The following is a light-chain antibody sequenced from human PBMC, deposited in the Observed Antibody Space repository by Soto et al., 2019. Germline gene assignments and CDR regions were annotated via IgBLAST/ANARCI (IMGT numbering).Light chain of an antibody. V-gene: IGKV1-39*01. CDR3: QQYYSFPWT. CDR1: QSISSY. Sequence: IQMTQYTSSLSASVGDRVTITCRASQSISSYLNWYQQKPWKAPKLLIYAASSLQSGVPSRFSGSGSGTDFTLTISCLQSEDFATYYCQQYYSFPWTFGQGTKV. J-gene: IGKJ1*01. CDR2: AAS.